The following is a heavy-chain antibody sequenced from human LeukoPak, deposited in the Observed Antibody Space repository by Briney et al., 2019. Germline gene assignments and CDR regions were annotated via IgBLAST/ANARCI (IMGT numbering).Heavy chain of an antibody. V-gene: IGHV4-59*01. CDR2: IYYSGST. D-gene: IGHD1-26*01. CDR1: GGSISSYY. J-gene: IGHJ6*02. Sequence: PLETLSLTCTVSGGSISSYYWSWIRQPPGKGLEWIGYIYYSGSTNYNPSLKSRVTISVDTSKNQFSLKLSSVTAADTAVYYCARAPGLSYSGSYYVYYYGMDAWGQGTTVTVSS. CDR3: ARAPGLSYSGSYYVYYYGMDA.